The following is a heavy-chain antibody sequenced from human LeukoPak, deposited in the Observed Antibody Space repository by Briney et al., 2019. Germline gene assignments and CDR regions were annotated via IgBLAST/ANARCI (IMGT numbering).Heavy chain of an antibody. CDR1: GFTFSSYA. CDR3: AKDLWFGGDRGPYDY. D-gene: IGHD3-10*01. CDR2: ISGSGGST. V-gene: IGHV3-23*01. J-gene: IGHJ4*02. Sequence: GGSLRLSCAASGFTFSSYAMSWVRQAPGKGLEWVSAISGSGGSTYYADSVKGRFTISRDNSKNTLYLQMNSLRAEDTAVYYCAKDLWFGGDRGPYDYWGQGTLVTVSS.